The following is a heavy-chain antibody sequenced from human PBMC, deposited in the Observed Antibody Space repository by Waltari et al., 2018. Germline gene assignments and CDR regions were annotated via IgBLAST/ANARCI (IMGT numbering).Heavy chain of an antibody. CDR1: GFTFEDYG. CDR3: ARDLVATPP. CDR2: INWNGGST. J-gene: IGHJ5*02. D-gene: IGHD2-21*02. Sequence: EVQLVESGGSVVRPGGSLRLCCAPSGFTFEDYGMSWVRQAPGKGLEWVSGINWNGGSTVYADSVKGRFTISRDNAKNSLYLQMDGLRAEDTALYYCARDLVATPPWGQGTLVTVSS. V-gene: IGHV3-20*04.